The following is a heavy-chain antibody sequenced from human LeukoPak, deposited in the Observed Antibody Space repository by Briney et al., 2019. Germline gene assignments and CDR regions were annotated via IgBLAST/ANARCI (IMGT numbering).Heavy chain of an antibody. J-gene: IGHJ4*02. V-gene: IGHV3-21*01. Sequence: GGSLRLSCAASGFTFSSYSMNWVRQAPGKGVEWVSSISSSSSYIYYADSAKGRFTISRDNAKNSLYLQLNSLRAEDTAVYYCARAPGYCAAYYFDYWGQGTLVTVSS. D-gene: IGHD2-8*02. CDR3: ARAPGYCAAYYFDY. CDR1: GFTFSSYS. CDR2: ISSSSSYI.